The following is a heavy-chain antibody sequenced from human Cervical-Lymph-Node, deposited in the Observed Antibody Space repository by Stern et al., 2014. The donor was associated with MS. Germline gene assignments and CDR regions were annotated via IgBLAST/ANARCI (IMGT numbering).Heavy chain of an antibody. J-gene: IGHJ2*01. CDR3: AAAGYCSGGSCYELWYFDL. CDR2: IVVGSGNT. Sequence: QMHLVPSGPEVKKPGTSVKVSCKASGFNFTSSAGQWVRQARGQRLEWKGWIVVGSGNTNYAQKFQERVTITRDMSTSTAYMELSSLRSEDTAVYYCAAAGYCSGGSCYELWYFDLWGRGTLVTVSS. D-gene: IGHD2-15*01. V-gene: IGHV1-58*01. CDR1: GFNFTSSA.